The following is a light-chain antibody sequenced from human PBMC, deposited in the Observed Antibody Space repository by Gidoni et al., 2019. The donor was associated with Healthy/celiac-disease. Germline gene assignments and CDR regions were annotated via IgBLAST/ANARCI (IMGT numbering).Light chain of an antibody. V-gene: IGLV2-14*01. J-gene: IGLJ2*01. CDR2: EVS. CDR3: SSYTSSSRGV. CDR1: SSDVGGYHY. Sequence: QSALPQPASVSGSPGQSITISCTGTSSDVGGYHYVSWYQQHPGKAPKLMIYEVSKRPSGVSNRFSGSKSGNTASLTISGLQAEDEADYYCSSYTSSSRGVFGGGTKLTVL.